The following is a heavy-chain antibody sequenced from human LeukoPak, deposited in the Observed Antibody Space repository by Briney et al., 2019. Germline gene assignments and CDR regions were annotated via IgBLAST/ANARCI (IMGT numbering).Heavy chain of an antibody. CDR2: IKQDGSEK. V-gene: IGHV3-7*01. CDR3: AKEPRQQWLVHRAFDI. CDR1: GFTFSTYW. J-gene: IGHJ3*02. Sequence: GGSLRLSCAASGFTFSTYWMSWVRQAPGKGLEWVANIKQDGSEKYYVDSVKGRFTISRDNAKNSLYLQMNSLRAEDTAVYYCAKEPRQQWLVHRAFDIWGQGTMVTVSS. D-gene: IGHD6-19*01.